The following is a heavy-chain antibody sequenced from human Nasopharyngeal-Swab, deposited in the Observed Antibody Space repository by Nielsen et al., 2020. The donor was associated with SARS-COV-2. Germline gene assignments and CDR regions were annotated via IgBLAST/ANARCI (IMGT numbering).Heavy chain of an antibody. J-gene: IGHJ4*02. CDR1: GYTLTELS. D-gene: IGHD3-10*01. CDR2: IIPIFGTA. Sequence: SVKVSCKVSGYTLTELSMHWVRQAPGQGLEWMGGIIPIFGTANYAQKFQGRVTITADESTSTAYMELSSLRSEDTAVYYCARTGYGSGSSPFDYWGQGTLVTVSS. CDR3: ARTGYGSGSSPFDY. V-gene: IGHV1-69*13.